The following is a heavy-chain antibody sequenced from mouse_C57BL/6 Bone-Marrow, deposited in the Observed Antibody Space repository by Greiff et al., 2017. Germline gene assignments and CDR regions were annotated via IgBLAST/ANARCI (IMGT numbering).Heavy chain of an antibody. CDR1: GYSITSGYD. CDR2: ISYSGST. CDR3: ARSYYYGPMDY. J-gene: IGHJ4*01. D-gene: IGHD1-1*01. V-gene: IGHV3-1*01. Sequence: DVKLVESGPGMVKPSQSLSLTCTVTGYSITSGYDWHWIRHFPGNKLEWMGYISYSGSTNYNPSLKSRISITHDTSKNHFFLKLNSVTTEDTATYYCARSYYYGPMDYWGQGTSVTVSS.